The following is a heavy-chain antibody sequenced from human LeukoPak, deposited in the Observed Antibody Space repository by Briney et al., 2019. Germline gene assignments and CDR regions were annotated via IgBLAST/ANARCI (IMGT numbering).Heavy chain of an antibody. V-gene: IGHV3-21*01. J-gene: IGHJ5*02. CDR2: ISSSSSYI. D-gene: IGHD3-10*01. CDR1: GFTFSSYS. CDR3: ARDSPLTMVRGVIYWFDP. Sequence: GGSLRLSCAASGFTFSSYSMNWVRQAPGKGLAWVSSISSSSSYIYYADSAKGRFTISRDNAKNSLYLQMNSLRAEDTAVYYCARDSPLTMVRGVIYWFDPWGQGTLVTVSS.